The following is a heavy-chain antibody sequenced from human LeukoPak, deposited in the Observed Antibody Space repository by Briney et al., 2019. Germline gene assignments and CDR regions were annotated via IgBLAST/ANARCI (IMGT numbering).Heavy chain of an antibody. D-gene: IGHD3-22*01. CDR2: ISFVGSTT. J-gene: IGHJ4*02. Sequence: GGSLRLSCAASGYTFSIYEMNWVRQAPGKGLEWISYISFVGSTTYYADSVKGRFTISRDNVKNSLYLQMNSLRAEDTAVYYCARDMGYYNSSGYYGYYFDYWGQGTLVTVSS. V-gene: IGHV3-48*03. CDR1: GYTFSIYE. CDR3: ARDMGYYNSSGYYGYYFDY.